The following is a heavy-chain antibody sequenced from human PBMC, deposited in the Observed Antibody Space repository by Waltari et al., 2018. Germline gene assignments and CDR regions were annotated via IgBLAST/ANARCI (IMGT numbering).Heavy chain of an antibody. CDR2: ISGSGGST. Sequence: EVQLLESGGGLVQPGGSLRLSCAASGFTFTSYAMSWVRQAPGKGPEWVSAISGSGGSTDYADSVKGRFTNARDNSKNTLYLQMDSLRAEDTAVYYCAKDRRSTGECTPMVTGYWGQGTLVTVSS. CDR1: GFTFTSYA. V-gene: IGHV3-23*01. CDR3: AKDRRSTGECTPMVTGY. D-gene: IGHD5-18*01. J-gene: IGHJ4*02.